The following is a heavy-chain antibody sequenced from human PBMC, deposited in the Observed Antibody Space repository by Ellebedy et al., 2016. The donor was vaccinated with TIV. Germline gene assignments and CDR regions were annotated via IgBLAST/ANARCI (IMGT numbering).Heavy chain of an antibody. J-gene: IGHJ4*02. CDR1: AGTFSSYA. D-gene: IGHD3-22*01. CDR2: IIPIFGTA. Sequence: SVKVSCXASAGTFSSYAISWVRQAPGQGLEWMGGIIPIFGTANYAQKFQGRVTITADESTSTAYMELSSLRSEDTAVYYCARSKEVLDYDSSGFWGQGTLVTVSS. CDR3: ARSKEVLDYDSSGF. V-gene: IGHV1-69*13.